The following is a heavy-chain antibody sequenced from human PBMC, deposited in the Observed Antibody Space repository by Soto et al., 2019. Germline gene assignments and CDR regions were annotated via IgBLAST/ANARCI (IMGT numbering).Heavy chain of an antibody. V-gene: IGHV4-38-2*02. CDR3: ARVHVMVVAGSTFDY. D-gene: IGHD6-19*01. Sequence: SETLSLTCTVSGYSISSGSCWAWIRQPPGKGPEWIASIYHGGTTFYNPSLKSRITISVDTSNNQFSLKLTSVTAADTAVYYCARVHVMVVAGSTFDYWGHGTLVTVSS. CDR2: IYHGGTT. J-gene: IGHJ4*01. CDR1: GYSISSGSC.